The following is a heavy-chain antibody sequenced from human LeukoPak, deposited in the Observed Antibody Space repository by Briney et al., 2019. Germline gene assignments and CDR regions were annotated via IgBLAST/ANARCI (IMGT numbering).Heavy chain of an antibody. Sequence: PGRSLRLSCAASGFTFSSYGMHWVRQAPGKGLEWVAVISYDGSNKYYADSLKDRFTISRDNSKNTLYLRMNSLRAEDTAVYYCAKDLPLLYYDSSGYYDYWGQGTLVTVSS. CDR3: AKDLPLLYYDSSGYYDY. D-gene: IGHD3-22*01. J-gene: IGHJ4*02. V-gene: IGHV3-30*18. CDR2: ISYDGSNK. CDR1: GFTFSSYG.